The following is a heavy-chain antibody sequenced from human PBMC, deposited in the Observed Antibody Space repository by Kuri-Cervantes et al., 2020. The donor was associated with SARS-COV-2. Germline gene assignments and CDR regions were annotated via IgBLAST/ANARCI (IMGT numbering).Heavy chain of an antibody. CDR2: INPNSGGT. D-gene: IGHD3-22*01. CDR3: ARGIPVVSNEGRIDC. J-gene: IGHJ4*02. V-gene: IGHV1-2*02. Sequence: ASVKVSCKASGYTFTGYYMHWVRQAPGQGLEWMGWINPNSGGTNYAQKFQGRVTMTRGASISTAYMELSRLRSDDTALYYCARGIPVVSNEGRIDCWGQGTLVTVSS. CDR1: GYTFTGYY.